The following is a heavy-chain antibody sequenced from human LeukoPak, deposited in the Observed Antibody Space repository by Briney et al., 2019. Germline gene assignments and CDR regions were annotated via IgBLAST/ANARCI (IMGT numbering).Heavy chain of an antibody. CDR1: GFTFSSYE. J-gene: IGHJ4*02. Sequence: GGSLRLSCAASGFTFSSYEMNWVRQAPGKGLEWASYISSSGSTIYYADSVKGRFTISGDNAKNSLYLQMNSLRAEDTAVYYCAGGDYGLDFDYWGQGTLVTVSS. CDR2: ISSSGSTI. CDR3: AGGDYGLDFDY. V-gene: IGHV3-48*03. D-gene: IGHD4-17*01.